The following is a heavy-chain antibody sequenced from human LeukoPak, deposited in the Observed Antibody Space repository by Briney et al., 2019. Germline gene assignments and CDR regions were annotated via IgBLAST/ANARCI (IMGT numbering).Heavy chain of an antibody. CDR3: ARPSLSSGWHFDY. D-gene: IGHD6-19*01. J-gene: IGHJ4*02. V-gene: IGHV1-3*01. Sequence: ASVKVSCKASGYTFTSYAMHWVRQAPGQRLEWMGWINAGNGNTKYSQKFQGRVTITRDTSASTAYMELSSLRSEDTAVYYCARPSLSSGWHFDYWGQGTLATVSS. CDR1: GYTFTSYA. CDR2: INAGNGNT.